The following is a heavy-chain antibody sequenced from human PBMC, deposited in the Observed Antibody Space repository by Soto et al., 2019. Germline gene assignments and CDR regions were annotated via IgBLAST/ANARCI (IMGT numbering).Heavy chain of an antibody. CDR1: GFTFSSYA. V-gene: IGHV3-23*01. D-gene: IGHD4-17*01. CDR3: ANNFPMTTAVY. Sequence: GGSLRLSCAASGFTFSSYAMRWVRQAPGKGLEWVSAISGSGGSTYYADSVKGRFTISRDNAKNTLYLQMNSLRAEDTAVYYCANNFPMTTAVYWGQGTLVTVSS. J-gene: IGHJ4*02. CDR2: ISGSGGST.